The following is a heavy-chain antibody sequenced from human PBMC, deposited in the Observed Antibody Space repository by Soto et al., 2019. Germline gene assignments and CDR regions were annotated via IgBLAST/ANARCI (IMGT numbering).Heavy chain of an antibody. CDR3: TTEPLYLYDILTRS. CDR2: IKSKTDGGTT. CDR1: GFTFSNAW. J-gene: IGHJ5*02. Sequence: GGSLRLSCAASGFTFSNAWMSWVRQAPGKGLEWVGRIKSKTDGGTTDYAAPVKGRFTISRDDSKNTLYLQMNSLKTEDTAVYYCTTEPLYLYDILTRSWGQGTLVTVSS. V-gene: IGHV3-15*01. D-gene: IGHD3-9*01.